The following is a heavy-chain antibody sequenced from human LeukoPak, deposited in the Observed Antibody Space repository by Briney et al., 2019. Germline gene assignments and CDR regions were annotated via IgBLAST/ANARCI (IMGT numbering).Heavy chain of an antibody. J-gene: IGHJ6*02. Sequence: SETLSLTCAVYGGSFSGYYWSWIRQPPGKGLEWIGEINHSGSTNYNPSLKSRVTISVDTSKNQFSLKLSSVTAADTAVYYCARYPPFCYYYYGMDVWGQGTTVTVSS. CDR1: GGSFSGYY. CDR2: INHSGST. CDR3: ARYPPFCYYYYGMDV. V-gene: IGHV4-34*01. D-gene: IGHD3-3*01.